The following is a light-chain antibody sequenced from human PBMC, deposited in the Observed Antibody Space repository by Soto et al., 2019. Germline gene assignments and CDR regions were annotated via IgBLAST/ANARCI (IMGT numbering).Light chain of an antibody. V-gene: IGLV4-69*01. CDR1: SGHSSYV. Sequence: QPVLTQSPSASASLGASVKLTCTLSSGHSSYVIAWHQQQPEKGPRFLMKLNSDGSHTKGDGIPDRFLGSSSGAERYLTISSLQSEDEADYYCQTWGTGILVFGGGTKLTVL. CDR2: LNSDGSH. J-gene: IGLJ2*01. CDR3: QTWGTGILV.